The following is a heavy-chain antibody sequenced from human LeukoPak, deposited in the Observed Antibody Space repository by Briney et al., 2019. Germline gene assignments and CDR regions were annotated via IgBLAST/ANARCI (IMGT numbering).Heavy chain of an antibody. V-gene: IGHV1-69*06. Sequence: SVRVSCKASGGTFSSYDISWVRQAPGQGLEWMGGIMPMFGKTNYAQKFQGRVTTTPDKATSTAYMELSSLRSEDTAVYYCAGGRTDIVVVPATLRNYYFDYWGQGTLVTVSS. CDR3: AGGRTDIVVVPATLRNYYFDY. CDR1: GGTFSSYD. D-gene: IGHD2-2*01. J-gene: IGHJ4*02. CDR2: IMPMFGKT.